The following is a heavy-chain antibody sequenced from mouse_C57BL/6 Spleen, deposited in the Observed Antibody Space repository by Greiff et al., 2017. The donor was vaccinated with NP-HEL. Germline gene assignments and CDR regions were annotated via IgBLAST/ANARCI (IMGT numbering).Heavy chain of an antibody. CDR1: GYTFTDYY. CDR3: ARLGAILRTRAMDD. CDR2: IYPGSGNT. V-gene: IGHV1-76*01. J-gene: IGHJ4*01. D-gene: IGHD1-1*01. Sequence: QVQLQQSGAELVRPGASVKLSCKASGYTFTDYYINWVKQRPGQGLEWIARIYPGSGNTYYNEKFKGKATLTAEKSSNTAYMQLSSLTSEDSAVYFCARLGAILRTRAMDDWGQGTSGTVSS.